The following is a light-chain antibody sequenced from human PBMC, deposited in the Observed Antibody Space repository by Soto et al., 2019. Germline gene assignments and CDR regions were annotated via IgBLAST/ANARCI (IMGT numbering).Light chain of an antibody. J-gene: IGKJ4*01. V-gene: IGKV3-15*01. CDR3: HPYNSWPLT. CDR2: GAS. CDR1: QSVYSN. Sequence: EVVMTQSPATLSVSPGERATLSCRASQSVYSNLAWYQQKPGQAPRLLIYGASTRATGLPARFSGSGSGTEFTLTITRLQSEDFTLYYCHPYNSWPLTFGGGTKVEIK.